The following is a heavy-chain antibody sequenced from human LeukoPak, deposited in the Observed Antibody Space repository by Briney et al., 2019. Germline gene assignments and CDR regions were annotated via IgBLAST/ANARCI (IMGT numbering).Heavy chain of an antibody. CDR2: ISDNSNYI. J-gene: IGHJ3*02. D-gene: IGHD6-13*01. Sequence: GGSLRLSCAASGFTFNTYSMNWVRQAPGKGLEWVSPISDNSNYIYYSDSVEGRFTISRDNAKNSLYLQMNSLRVEDTAVYRCAKDQIPAAGTEDVFDIWGQGTMVTVSS. CDR3: AKDQIPAAGTEDVFDI. V-gene: IGHV3-21*01. CDR1: GFTFNTYS.